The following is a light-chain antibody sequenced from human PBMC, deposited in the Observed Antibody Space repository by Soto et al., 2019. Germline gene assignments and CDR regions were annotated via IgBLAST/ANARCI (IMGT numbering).Light chain of an antibody. V-gene: IGLV2-8*01. J-gene: IGLJ1*01. CDR2: EVS. CDR3: SSYAGDNKGV. Sequence: QSALTQPPSAYGSPGQSVTISCTGTTSDVGAYNYVSWYQQHPGKAPKLVIYEVSRRPSGVPDRFSGSKSGNTASLTVSGLQAEDEADYYCSSYAGDNKGVFGTGT. CDR1: TSDVGAYNY.